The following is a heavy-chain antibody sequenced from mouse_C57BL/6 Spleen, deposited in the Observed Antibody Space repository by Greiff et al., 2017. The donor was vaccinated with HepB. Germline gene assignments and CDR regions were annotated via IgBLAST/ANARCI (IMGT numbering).Heavy chain of an antibody. Sequence: QVQLQQSGAELMKPGASVKLSCKATGYTFTGYWIEWVKKRPGHGLEWIGEILPGSGSTNYNEKFKGKATFTADTSSNTAYMQLSSLTTEDSAIYYCEREGYYYGSSYYAMDDWGQGTSVTVSS. D-gene: IGHD1-1*01. CDR2: ILPGSGST. J-gene: IGHJ4*01. CDR1: GYTFTGYW. V-gene: IGHV1-9*01. CDR3: EREGYYYGSSYYAMDD.